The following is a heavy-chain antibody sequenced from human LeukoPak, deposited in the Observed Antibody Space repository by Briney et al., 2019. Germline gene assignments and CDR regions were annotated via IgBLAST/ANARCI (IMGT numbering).Heavy chain of an antibody. CDR2: ISDDSSFT. J-gene: IGHJ4*02. Sequence: QPGGSLRLSCAASGFTFSSYAMTWVRQAPGKGLECISTISDDSSFTYYADSVKGRSAISRDDSKNTLYLQMNNLKVEDTAVYYCAKGRCSGVGCDSFHSWGQGALVTVSS. V-gene: IGHV3-23*01. CDR3: AKGRCSGVGCDSFHS. CDR1: GFTFSSYA. D-gene: IGHD2-15*01.